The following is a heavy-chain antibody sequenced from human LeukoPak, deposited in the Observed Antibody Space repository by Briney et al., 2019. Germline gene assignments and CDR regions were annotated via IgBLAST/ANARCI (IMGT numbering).Heavy chain of an antibody. D-gene: IGHD3-10*01. CDR1: GGSSSGYY. J-gene: IGHJ6*02. V-gene: IGHV4-34*01. CDR2: INHSGST. Sequence: PSETLSLTCAVYGGSSSGYYWSWIRQPPGKGLEWIGEINHSGSTNYNPSLKSRVTISVDTSKNQFSLKLSSVTAADTAVYYCARDYYGSGSYYSPGDYYYGMDVWGQGTTVTVSS. CDR3: ARDYYGSGSYYSPGDYYYGMDV.